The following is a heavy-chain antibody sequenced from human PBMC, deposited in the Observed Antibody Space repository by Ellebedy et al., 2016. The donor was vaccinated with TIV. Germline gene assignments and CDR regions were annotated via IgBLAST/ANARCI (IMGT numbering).Heavy chain of an antibody. V-gene: IGHV4-59*12. CDR1: GGSISSYY. Sequence: MPSETLSLTCTVSGGSISSYYRSWIRQPPGKGLEWIGYIYYSGSTNYNPSLKSRVTISVDTSKNQFSLKLSSVTAADTAVYYCAHYDFWSGKNYWGQGTLVTVSS. D-gene: IGHD3-3*01. CDR2: IYYSGST. CDR3: AHYDFWSGKNY. J-gene: IGHJ4*02.